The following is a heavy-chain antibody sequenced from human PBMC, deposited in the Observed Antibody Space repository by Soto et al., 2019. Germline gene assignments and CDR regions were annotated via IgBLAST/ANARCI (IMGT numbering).Heavy chain of an antibody. Sequence: EVQLVESGGGLVKPGGSLGLSCAASGFTFTSALMTWVRQAPGKGLEWVGRVKSKTDGGTTDYAAPVKGRFTISRDDSEKTLYLQMNSLKTEDTAVYYCTTGSTGRDYWGQGTLVTVSS. CDR3: TTGSTGRDY. V-gene: IGHV3-15*01. J-gene: IGHJ4*02. D-gene: IGHD3-10*01. CDR1: GFTFTSAL. CDR2: VKSKTDGGTT.